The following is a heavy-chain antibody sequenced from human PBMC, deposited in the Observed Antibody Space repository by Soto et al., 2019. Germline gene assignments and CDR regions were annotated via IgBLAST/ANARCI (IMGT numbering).Heavy chain of an antibody. CDR2: IDPSDSYT. D-gene: IGHD2-2*01. Sequence: EVQLVQSGAEVKKPGESLRISCKGSGYSFINYWISWVRQMPGKGLEWMGRIDPSDSYTNYSPSFQGHVTISADKTISTAYLQWSSLKASDTAMYFSARRYCSSTSCFDAFDIWGQGTMVTVSS. CDR3: ARRYCSSTSCFDAFDI. V-gene: IGHV5-10-1*03. J-gene: IGHJ3*02. CDR1: GYSFINYW.